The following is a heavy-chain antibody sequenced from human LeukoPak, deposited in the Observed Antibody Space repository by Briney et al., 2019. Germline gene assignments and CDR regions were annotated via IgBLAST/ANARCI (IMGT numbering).Heavy chain of an antibody. D-gene: IGHD2-21*01. Sequence: PGGSLRLSCTASRFTFSDSWMSWVRQAPGKGLEWVANMNQDGSDKDYVDSVKGRFTISRDNARNSLYLQMGSLRAEDTAVYYCATTLRGRGYYYYGMDVWGQGTAVTVSS. CDR2: MNQDGSDK. J-gene: IGHJ6*02. CDR1: RFTFSDSW. V-gene: IGHV3-7*01. CDR3: ATTLRGRGYYYYGMDV.